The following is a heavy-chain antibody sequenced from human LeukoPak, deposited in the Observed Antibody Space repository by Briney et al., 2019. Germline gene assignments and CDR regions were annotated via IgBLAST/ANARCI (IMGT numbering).Heavy chain of an antibody. CDR2: IYYSGST. V-gene: IGHV4-39*01. D-gene: IGHD1-26*01. J-gene: IGHJ4*02. CDR3: ARHALGSFDY. CDR1: GGSISSSSYY. Sequence: SETLSLTCTVSGGSISSSSYYWGWIRQPPGKGLEWIGSIYYSGSTYYNPSLKSRITISVDTAKNQFSLKLSSVTAADTAVYYCARHALGSFDYWGQGTLVTVSS.